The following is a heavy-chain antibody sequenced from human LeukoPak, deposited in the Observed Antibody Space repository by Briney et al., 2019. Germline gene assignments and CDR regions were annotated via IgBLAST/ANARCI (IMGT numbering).Heavy chain of an antibody. J-gene: IGHJ4*02. D-gene: IGHD3-22*01. Sequence: GGSLRLSCAASGFTFDDYGMHWVRQPPGKGLEGVSLFSGDGGSTYYADSVKGRFTISRDNRKNSLYLEMNSLTTEDSAIYYCAKDFSGYIDYWGQGTLVTVSS. V-gene: IGHV3-43*02. CDR3: AKDFSGYIDY. CDR1: GFTFDDYG. CDR2: FSGDGGST.